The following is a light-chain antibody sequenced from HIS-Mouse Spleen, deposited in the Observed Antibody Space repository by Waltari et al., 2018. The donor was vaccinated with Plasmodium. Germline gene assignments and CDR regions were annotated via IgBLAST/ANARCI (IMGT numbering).Light chain of an antibody. V-gene: IGLV1-40*01. CDR2: GNS. CDR3: QSYDSSRSGWV. CDR1: SSNIGAGYD. J-gene: IGLJ3*02. Sequence: QSVLTQPPSVSGAPGQRVTISCPGSSSNIGAGYDVHWYQQLPGTAPNLLIYGNSNRPSGCPDRFAGSKAGNSASLASTGLQAEDEADYYCQSYDSSRSGWVFGGGTKLTVL.